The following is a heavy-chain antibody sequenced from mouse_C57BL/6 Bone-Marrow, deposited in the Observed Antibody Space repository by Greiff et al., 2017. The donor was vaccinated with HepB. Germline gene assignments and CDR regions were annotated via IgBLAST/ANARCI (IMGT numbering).Heavy chain of an antibody. CDR3: AREITTVVGPYYFDY. D-gene: IGHD1-1*01. J-gene: IGHJ2*01. CDR1: GFTFSSYA. Sequence: EVNVVESGGGLVKPGGSLKLSCAASGFTFSSYAMSWVRQTPEKRLEWVATISDGGSYTYYPDNVKGRFTISRDNAKNNLYLQMSHLKSEDTAMYYCAREITTVVGPYYFDYWGQGTTLTVSS. CDR2: ISDGGSYT. V-gene: IGHV5-4*01.